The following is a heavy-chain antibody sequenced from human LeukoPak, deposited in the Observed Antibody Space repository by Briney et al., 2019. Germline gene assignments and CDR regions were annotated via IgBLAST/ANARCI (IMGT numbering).Heavy chain of an antibody. D-gene: IGHD6-6*01. V-gene: IGHV1-69*13. CDR1: GGTFSSYA. CDR3: ARGREYSCSSGYDY. Sequence: SVKVSCKASGGTFSSYAISWVRQAPGQGLEWMGGIVPIFGTANYAQKFQGRVTITADASTSTAYMELSSLRSEDTAVYYCARGREYSCSSGYDYWGQGTLVTVSS. CDR2: IVPIFGTA. J-gene: IGHJ4*02.